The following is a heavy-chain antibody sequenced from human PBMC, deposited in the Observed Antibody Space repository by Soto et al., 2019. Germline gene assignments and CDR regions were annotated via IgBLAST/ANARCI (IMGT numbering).Heavy chain of an antibody. D-gene: IGHD6-19*01. CDR2: IYPGDSDT. Sequence: PGESLKISCKGSGYSFTSYWIGWVRQMPGKGLEWMGIIYPGDSDTRYSPSFQGQVTISADKSISTAYLQWSSLKASDTAMYYCSRHFSRQWLDPSYYYYGMDVWGQGTTVTVSS. V-gene: IGHV5-51*01. J-gene: IGHJ6*02. CDR1: GYSFTSYW. CDR3: SRHFSRQWLDPSYYYYGMDV.